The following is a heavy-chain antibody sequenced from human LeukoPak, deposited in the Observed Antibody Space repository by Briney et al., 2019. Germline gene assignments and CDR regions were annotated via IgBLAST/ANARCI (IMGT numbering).Heavy chain of an antibody. CDR1: GFTFTIYA. J-gene: IGHJ5*02. CDR3: VRLPTGYPNWFDP. V-gene: IGHV4-39*01. D-gene: IGHD3-9*01. CDR2: IFYSGTT. Sequence: GSLTLSCAASGFTFTIYAMSWVRQPPGKGLEWIGNIFYSGTTYYNPSLKSRVTISLDTSKNQFSLRLSSVTAADTAFYYCVRLPTGYPNWFDPWGQGTLVTVSS.